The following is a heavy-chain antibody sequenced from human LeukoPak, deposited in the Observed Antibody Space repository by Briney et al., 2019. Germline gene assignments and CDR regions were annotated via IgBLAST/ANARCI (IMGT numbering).Heavy chain of an antibody. V-gene: IGHV3-23*01. CDR3: AKMKGHPLPKYYMDV. CDR1: GFTISGFA. J-gene: IGHJ6*03. CDR2: ISGSGDNT. Sequence: GGSLRLSCAASGFTISGFAMSWARRPPGKGLEWVSGISGSGDNTLYADSVQGRFTISRDNSKNTLYLEMNSLRAEDTAIYYCAKMKGHPLPKYYMDVWGEGTTVTVSS.